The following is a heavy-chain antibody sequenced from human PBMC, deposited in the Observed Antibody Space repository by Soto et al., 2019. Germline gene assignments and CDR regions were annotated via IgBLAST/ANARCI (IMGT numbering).Heavy chain of an antibody. V-gene: IGHV4-59*12. CDR2: VHYSGST. D-gene: IGHD3-10*01. CDR1: GASIISYY. J-gene: IGHJ4*02. Sequence: PPETLSLTCTFSGASIISYYWSWIRQSPQKGLECIGYVHYSGSTNYRPSLRSRVTMSVDRAKNQFSLKLTSVTAADTAVYYCARDNGSGSYRGTYVDWGQGILVTVSS. CDR3: ARDNGSGSYRGTYVD.